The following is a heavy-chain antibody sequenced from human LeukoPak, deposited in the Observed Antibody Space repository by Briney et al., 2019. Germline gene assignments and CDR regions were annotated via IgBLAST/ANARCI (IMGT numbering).Heavy chain of an antibody. Sequence: PSETLSLTCTVSGGSISSSSYYWGWIRQPPGKGLEWIGSIYYSGSTYYNPSLKSRVTISVDTSKNQFSLKLSSVTAADTAVYYCARDGGSYSYFDYWGQGTLVTVSS. D-gene: IGHD1-26*01. V-gene: IGHV4-39*07. CDR2: IYYSGST. J-gene: IGHJ4*02. CDR1: GGSISSSSYY. CDR3: ARDGGSYSYFDY.